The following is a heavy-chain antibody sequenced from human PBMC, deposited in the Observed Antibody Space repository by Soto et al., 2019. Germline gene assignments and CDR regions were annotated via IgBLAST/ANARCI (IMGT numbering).Heavy chain of an antibody. Sequence: GGSLRLSCSASGFTFSSYAMHWVRQAPGKGLEYVSAISSNGGSTYYADSVKGRFTISRDNSKNTLYLQMSSLSAEDTAVYYCVKGASSIAARNWFDPWGQGTLVTVSS. V-gene: IGHV3-64D*06. CDR1: GFTFSSYA. D-gene: IGHD6-6*01. CDR3: VKGASSIAARNWFDP. J-gene: IGHJ5*02. CDR2: ISSNGGST.